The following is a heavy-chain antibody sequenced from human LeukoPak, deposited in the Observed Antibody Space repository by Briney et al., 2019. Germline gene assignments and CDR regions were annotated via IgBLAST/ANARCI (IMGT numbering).Heavy chain of an antibody. Sequence: GGSLRLSCAASGFTFSSYAMYWVRQAPEKGLEWVSGISGSGGSTYYADSVKGRFTISRDNSKNTLYLQMNSLRAEDTAVYYCAKDRGYSSSSASDFDYWGQGTLVTVSS. CDR2: ISGSGGST. J-gene: IGHJ4*02. V-gene: IGHV3-23*01. D-gene: IGHD6-6*01. CDR1: GFTFSSYA. CDR3: AKDRGYSSSSASDFDY.